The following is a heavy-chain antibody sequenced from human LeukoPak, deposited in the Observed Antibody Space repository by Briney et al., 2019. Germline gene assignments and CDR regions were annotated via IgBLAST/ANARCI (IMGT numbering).Heavy chain of an antibody. CDR2: MNPNSGNT. V-gene: IGHV1-8*01. CDR1: GYTFTSYD. D-gene: IGHD4-23*01. Sequence: VASVKVSCKASGYTFTSYDINWVRQATGQGLEWMGWMNPNSGNTGYAQKFQGRVTMTRNTSISTAYMELSSLRSEDTAVYYCARPVRGGNSPGDALDIWGQGTMVTVSS. CDR3: ARPVRGGNSPGDALDI. J-gene: IGHJ3*02.